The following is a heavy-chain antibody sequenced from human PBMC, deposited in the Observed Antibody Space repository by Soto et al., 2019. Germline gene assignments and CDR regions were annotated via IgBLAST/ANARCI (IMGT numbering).Heavy chain of an antibody. J-gene: IGHJ4*01. CDR3: ATARRGTVSLLKA. D-gene: IGHD4-4*01. V-gene: IGHV1-2*02. CDR2: LNPYSGAT. Sequence: ASVKVSCKASGYTFSDNHIHWVRQAPGQGLEWMGWLNPYSGATTFAPKYQGRITLTRDTSLSTSYMELIGLKSDDTALYYCATARRGTVSLLKAWGQGTLVTVSS. CDR1: GYTFSDNH.